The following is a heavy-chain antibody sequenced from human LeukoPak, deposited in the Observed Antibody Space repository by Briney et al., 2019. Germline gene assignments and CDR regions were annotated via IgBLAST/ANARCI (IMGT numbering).Heavy chain of an antibody. V-gene: IGHV1-2*02. CDR1: GYTFTGYY. CDR2: INPNSGGT. J-gene: IGHJ4*02. CDR3: ASLYYYDSSGYYYAPPPFDY. D-gene: IGHD3-22*01. Sequence: GAPVKVSCKASGYTFTGYYVHWVRQAPGQGLEWMGWINPNSGGTNYAQKFQGRVTMTRDTSISTAYMELSRLRSDDTAVYYCASLYYYDSSGYYYAPPPFDYWGQGTLVTVSS.